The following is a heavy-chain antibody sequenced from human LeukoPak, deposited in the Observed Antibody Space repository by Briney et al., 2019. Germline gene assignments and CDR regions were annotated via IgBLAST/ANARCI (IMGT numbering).Heavy chain of an antibody. V-gene: IGHV3-48*02. J-gene: IGHJ6*02. Sequence: GGSLRLSCAASGFAFNRYSMNWVRQAPGKGLEWASYISTSSSTIYYADSVKGRFTVSRDDAKNSLYLQMNSPRDEDSAVYYCARCPVCTTPIWCQNPFYSHRDVGAQGTPAPV. CDR1: GFAFNRYS. CDR3: ARCPVCTTPIWCQNPFYSHRDV. CDR2: ISTSSSTI. D-gene: IGHD2-8*01.